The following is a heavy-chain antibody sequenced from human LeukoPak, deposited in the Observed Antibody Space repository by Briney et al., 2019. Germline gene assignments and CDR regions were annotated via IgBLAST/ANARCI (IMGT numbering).Heavy chain of an antibody. Sequence: GGSLRLSCAASGFTFSSYGMHWVRQAPGKGLEWVAVIWYDGSNKYYADSVKGRFTISRDNSKNTLYLQMNSLRAEDTAVYYCARGGPYYDFWSGQTDYWGQGTLVTVSS. CDR3: ARGGPYYDFWSGQTDY. CDR2: IWYDGSNK. J-gene: IGHJ4*02. V-gene: IGHV3-33*01. CDR1: GFTFSSYG. D-gene: IGHD3-3*01.